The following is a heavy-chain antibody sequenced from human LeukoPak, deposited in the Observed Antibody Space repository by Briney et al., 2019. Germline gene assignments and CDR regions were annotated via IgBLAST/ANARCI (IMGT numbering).Heavy chain of an antibody. CDR1: GYSFTSYW. CDR3: AYYLVSGTYSRYNWFDP. D-gene: IGHD3-10*01. V-gene: IGHV5-51*01. J-gene: IGHJ5*02. Sequence: GESLKISCKDSGYSFTSYWIGWVRQMPGKGLEWMGIIYPGDSDTRYSPSFQGQVTISVDKSISTAYLQWSSLKASDTAIYYCAYYLVSGTYSRYNWFDPWGQGTLVTVSS. CDR2: IYPGDSDT.